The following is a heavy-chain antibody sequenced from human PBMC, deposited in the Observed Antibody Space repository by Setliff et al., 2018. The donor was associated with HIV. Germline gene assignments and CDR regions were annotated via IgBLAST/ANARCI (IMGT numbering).Heavy chain of an antibody. CDR2: VYYSGST. V-gene: IGHV4-39*01. CDR1: GGSIRNGLYY. CDR3: ARQGAGYYYDSSEYYTGNGFDM. J-gene: IGHJ3*02. Sequence: SETLSLTCTVSGGSIRNGLYYWHWIRQPPGKGLEWIGSVYYSGSTYYKPSLKSRVTIAGQTSNNQFSLQLTSVTAADTAVYYCARQGAGYYYDSSEYYTGNGFDMWGQGTMVTVSS. D-gene: IGHD3-22*01.